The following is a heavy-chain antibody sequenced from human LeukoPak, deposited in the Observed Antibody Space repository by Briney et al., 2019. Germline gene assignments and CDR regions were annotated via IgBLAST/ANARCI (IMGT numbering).Heavy chain of an antibody. V-gene: IGHV3-33*06. CDR2: IWYDGSNK. J-gene: IGHJ4*02. D-gene: IGHD3-22*01. CDR1: GFTFSSYG. Sequence: GRSLRLSCAASGFTFSSYGMHWVRQAPGKGLEWVAVIWYDGSNKYYADSVKGRFTISRDNSKNTLYLQMNSLRAEDTAVYYCAKVPSPYDSSDYYYLDYWGQGTLVTVSS. CDR3: AKVPSPYDSSDYYYLDY.